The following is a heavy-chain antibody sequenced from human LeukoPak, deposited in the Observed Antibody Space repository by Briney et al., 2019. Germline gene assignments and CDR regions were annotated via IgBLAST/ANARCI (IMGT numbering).Heavy chain of an antibody. CDR2: ISSSGSTI. CDR3: ARESQQVGATDY. V-gene: IGHV3-11*04. Sequence: NPGXSLRLSCAASGFTFSDYYMSWIRQAPGKGLEWVSYISSSGSTIYYADSVKGRFTISRDNAKNSLYLQMNSLRAEDTAVYYCARESQQVGATDYWGQGTLVTVSS. D-gene: IGHD1-26*01. J-gene: IGHJ4*02. CDR1: GFTFSDYY.